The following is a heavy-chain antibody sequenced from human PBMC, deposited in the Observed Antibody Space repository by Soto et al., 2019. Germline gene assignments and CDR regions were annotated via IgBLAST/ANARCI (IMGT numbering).Heavy chain of an antibody. CDR3: ARSTYYDFWSGYYLHYYGMDV. V-gene: IGHV1-69*13. CDR2: IIPIFGTA. D-gene: IGHD3-3*01. Sequence: SVKVSCKASGCTFSSYAISWVRQAPGQGLEWMGGIIPIFGTANYAQKFQGRVTITADESTSTAYMELSSLRSEDTAVYYCARSTYYDFWSGYYLHYYGMDVWGQGTTVTVSS. CDR1: GCTFSSYA. J-gene: IGHJ6*02.